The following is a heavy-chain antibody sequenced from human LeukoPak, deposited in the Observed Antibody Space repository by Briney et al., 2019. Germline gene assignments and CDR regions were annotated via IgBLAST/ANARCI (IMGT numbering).Heavy chain of an antibody. J-gene: IGHJ4*02. CDR1: GGSISSDDYY. CDR3: ARGGVGGYDYFDS. Sequence: SETLSLTCTVSGGSISSDDYYWSWIRQPPGKGLEWIGHITYSGSTDYSPSLSSRVTMSVDTSKNQFSLKLNSVTAAETAMYFCARGGVGGYDYFDSWGQGTLVAVSS. D-gene: IGHD5-12*01. V-gene: IGHV4-30-4*01. CDR2: ITYSGST.